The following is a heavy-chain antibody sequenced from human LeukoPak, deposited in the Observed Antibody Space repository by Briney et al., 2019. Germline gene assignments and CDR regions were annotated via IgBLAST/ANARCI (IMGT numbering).Heavy chain of an antibody. V-gene: IGHV3-7*03. D-gene: IGHD3-9*01. Sequence: GGSLRLSCAASGFTFSSYWMTWVRQAPGKGLEWVANIKQDGSEKHYVDSVKGRFTISRDNSKNTLYLQMNSLRAEDTAVYYCARDSGARYFDWSLDYWGQGTLVTVSS. CDR1: GFTFSSYW. CDR3: ARDSGARYFDWSLDY. CDR2: IKQDGSEK. J-gene: IGHJ4*02.